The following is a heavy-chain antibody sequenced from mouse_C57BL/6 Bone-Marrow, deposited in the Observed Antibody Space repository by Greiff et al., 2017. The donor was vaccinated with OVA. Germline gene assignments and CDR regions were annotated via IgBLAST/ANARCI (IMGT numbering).Heavy chain of an antibody. Sequence: QVQLQQSGAELVKPGASVKMSCKASGYTFTTYPIEWMKQNHGKSLEWIGNFHPYNDDTKYNEKFKGKATLTAEKSSSTAYLELSRLTSDDSAVFYCARPGDYDGDWFAYWGQGTLVTVSA. CDR1: GYTFTTYP. CDR2: FHPYNDDT. V-gene: IGHV1-47*01. CDR3: ARPGDYDGDWFAY. J-gene: IGHJ3*01. D-gene: IGHD2-4*01.